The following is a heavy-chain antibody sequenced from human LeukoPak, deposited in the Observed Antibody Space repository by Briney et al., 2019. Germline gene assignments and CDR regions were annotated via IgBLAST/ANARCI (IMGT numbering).Heavy chain of an antibody. V-gene: IGHV3-23*01. J-gene: IGHJ6*03. CDR2: ISGGGGIT. CDR1: GFTFDSYA. D-gene: IGHD2-2*01. Sequence: GGSLRLSCAASGFTFDSYAMTWVRQAPGKGLEWVSSISGGGGITNYADSVKGRLTISRDNSKYTLFLQMNSLRAEDTAVYYCAKYGVDCSSTSCYPLYYMDVWGKGTTVTVSS. CDR3: AKYGVDCSSTSCYPLYYMDV.